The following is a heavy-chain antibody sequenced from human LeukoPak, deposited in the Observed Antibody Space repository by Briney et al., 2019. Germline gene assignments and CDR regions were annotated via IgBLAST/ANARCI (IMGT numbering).Heavy chain of an antibody. V-gene: IGHV4-59*01. Sequence: SETLSLTCTVSGGSISSYYWSRIRQPPGKGLEWIGYIYYSGSTNYNPSLKSRVTISVDTSKNQFSLKLSSVTAADTAVYYCAREKRYGDYALNFDYWGQGTLVTVSS. CDR1: GGSISSYY. CDR3: AREKRYGDYALNFDY. D-gene: IGHD4-17*01. CDR2: IYYSGST. J-gene: IGHJ4*02.